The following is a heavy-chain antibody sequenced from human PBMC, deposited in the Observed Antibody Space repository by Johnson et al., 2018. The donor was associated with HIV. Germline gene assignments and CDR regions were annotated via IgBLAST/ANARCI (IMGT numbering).Heavy chain of an antibody. CDR2: IGTAGDT. CDR3: ARSSPTVTTGGAFDI. J-gene: IGHJ3*02. CDR1: GFTFSSYD. D-gene: IGHD4-17*01. V-gene: IGHV3-13*01. Sequence: VQLVESGGGLVQPGGSLRLSCAASGFTFSSYDMHWVRQATGKGLEWVSAIGTAGDTYYPGSVKGRFTISRENAKNSLYLQMNSLRAGETAVYYCARSSPTVTTGGAFDIWGQGTMFTVSS.